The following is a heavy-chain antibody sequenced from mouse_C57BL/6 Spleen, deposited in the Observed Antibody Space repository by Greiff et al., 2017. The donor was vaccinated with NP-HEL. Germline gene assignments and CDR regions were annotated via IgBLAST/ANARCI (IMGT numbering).Heavy chain of an antibody. D-gene: IGHD2-3*01. V-gene: IGHV1-39*01. CDR2: INPNYGTT. Sequence: EVKLMESGPELVKPGASVKISCKASGYSFTDYNMNWVKQSNGKSLEWIGVINPNYGTTSYNQKFKGKATLTVDQSSSTAYMQLNSLTSEDSAVYYCAIYDGYYAWFAYWGQGTLVTVSA. CDR1: GYSFTDYN. J-gene: IGHJ3*01. CDR3: AIYDGYYAWFAY.